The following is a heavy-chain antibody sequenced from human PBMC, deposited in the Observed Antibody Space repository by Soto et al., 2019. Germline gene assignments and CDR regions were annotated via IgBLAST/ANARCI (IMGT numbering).Heavy chain of an antibody. J-gene: IGHJ6*02. D-gene: IGHD2-2*02. CDR3: AAERGYCSSTSCYMYYYGMDV. CDR2: IVVGSGNT. CDR1: GFTFTSSA. Sequence: ASVKVSCKASGFTFTSSAVQWVRQARGQRLEWIGWIVVGSGNTNYTQKFQERVTITRDMSTSTAYMELSSLRSEDTAVCYCAAERGYCSSTSCYMYYYGMDVWGQGTTVTVSS. V-gene: IGHV1-58*01.